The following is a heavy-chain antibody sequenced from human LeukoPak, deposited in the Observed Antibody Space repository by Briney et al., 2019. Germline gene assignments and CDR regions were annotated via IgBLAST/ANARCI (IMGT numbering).Heavy chain of an antibody. CDR3: ARAPYCSGGSCYFDY. CDR1: GFTFGSYS. V-gene: IGHV3-21*01. CDR2: ICSSSSYI. D-gene: IGHD2-15*01. J-gene: IGHJ4*02. Sequence: PGGSLRLSCAASGFTFGSYSMNWVRQAPGKGLEWVSSICSSSSYIYYADSVKGRFTISRDNAKNSLYLQMNSLRAEDTAVYYCARAPYCSGGSCYFDYWGQGTLVTVSS.